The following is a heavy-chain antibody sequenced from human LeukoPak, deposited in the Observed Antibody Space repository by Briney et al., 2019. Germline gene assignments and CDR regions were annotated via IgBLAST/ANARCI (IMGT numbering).Heavy chain of an antibody. D-gene: IGHD3-3*01. CDR3: ARGAFITYYDFWSGYYKGGLFDY. CDR1: GGSFSGYY. J-gene: IGHJ4*02. Sequence: SETLSLTCAVYGGSFSGYYWSWIRQPPGKGLEWIGEINHSGSTNYNPSLKSRVTISVETSKNQFSLKLSSVTAADTAVYYCARGAFITYYDFWSGYYKGGLFDYWGQGTLVTVSS. V-gene: IGHV4-34*01. CDR2: INHSGST.